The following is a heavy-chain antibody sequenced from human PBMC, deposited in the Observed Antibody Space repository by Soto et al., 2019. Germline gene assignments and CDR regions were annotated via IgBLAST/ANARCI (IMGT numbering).Heavy chain of an antibody. CDR3: AKGRPHSGSYFPRGFDY. J-gene: IGHJ4*02. Sequence: GGSLRLSCAASGFTFSSYAMSCVRQAPGKGLEWVSAISGSGGSTYYADSVKGRFTISRDNSKNTLYLQMNSLRAEDTAVYYCAKGRPHSGSYFPRGFDYWGQGTLVTVSS. CDR2: ISGSGGST. V-gene: IGHV3-23*01. D-gene: IGHD1-26*01. CDR1: GFTFSSYA.